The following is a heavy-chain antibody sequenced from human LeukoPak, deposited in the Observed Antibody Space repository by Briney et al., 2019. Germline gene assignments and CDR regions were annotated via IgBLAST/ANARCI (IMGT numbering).Heavy chain of an antibody. V-gene: IGHV1-18*01. J-gene: IGHJ4*02. CDR3: AREGDGYIYGDFDY. D-gene: IGHD5-24*01. CDR1: GYTFTSYG. Sequence: ASVKVSCKASGYTFTSYGIGWVRQAPGQGLEWMGWISTYNGNTNYAQKLQGRVIMTTDTSTSTAYMELRSLRSDDTAVYYCAREGDGYIYGDFDYWGQGTLVTVSS. CDR2: ISTYNGNT.